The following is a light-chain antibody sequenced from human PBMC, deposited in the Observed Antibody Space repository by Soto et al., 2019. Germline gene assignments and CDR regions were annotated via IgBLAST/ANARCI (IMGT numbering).Light chain of an antibody. CDR2: RAS. J-gene: IGKJ5*01. CDR3: QHYNTYPIT. CDR1: QSISSW. Sequence: DIQMTQSPSTLSASVGDRVTITCRASQSISSWLAWYQQKPGKAPNLLIYRASSLESGVPSRFSGSGSGTEFTLTISSLQPDDFATYYCQHYNTYPITFGQGTRQEIK. V-gene: IGKV1-5*03.